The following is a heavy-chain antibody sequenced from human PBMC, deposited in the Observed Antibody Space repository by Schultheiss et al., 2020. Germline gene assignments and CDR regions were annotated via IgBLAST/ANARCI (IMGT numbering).Heavy chain of an antibody. V-gene: IGHV3-48*03. CDR3: ARPYSSGWYGDFDY. CDR2: ISSSGSTI. CDR1: GFTFDDYA. D-gene: IGHD6-19*01. Sequence: GGSLRLSCAASGFTFDDYAMHWVRQAPGKGLEWVSHISSSGSTIYYADSVKGRFTISRDNAKNSLYLQMNSLRAEDTAVYYCARPYSSGWYGDFDYWGQGTLVTVSS. J-gene: IGHJ4*02.